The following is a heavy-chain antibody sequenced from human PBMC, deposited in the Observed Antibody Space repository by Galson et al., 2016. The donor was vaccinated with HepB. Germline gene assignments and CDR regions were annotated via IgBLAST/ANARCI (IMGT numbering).Heavy chain of an antibody. D-gene: IGHD6-13*01. CDR2: IGTAGDT. V-gene: IGHV3-13*01. Sequence: SLRLSCAASGFSIRTYDMHWVRQAPGKGLEWVSAIGTAGDTYYPGSVKGRFTLSRENAKNSLYLEMNNLRAEDTAVYYCARDRGLAAGHRDNWYFGPWGRGTLVTVSS. J-gene: IGHJ2*01. CDR1: GFSIRTYD. CDR3: ARDRGLAAGHRDNWYFGP.